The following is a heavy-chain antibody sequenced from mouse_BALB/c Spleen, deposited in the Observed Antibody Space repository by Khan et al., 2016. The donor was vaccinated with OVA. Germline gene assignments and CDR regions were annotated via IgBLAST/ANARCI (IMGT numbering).Heavy chain of an antibody. J-gene: IGHJ4*01. CDR2: IRSKTNNYAT. CDR3: VRHKNYYGEDAMDY. CDR1: GFTFNTYA. Sequence: EVKLQESGGGLVQPKGSLKLSCAASGFTFNTYAMNWVRQAPGKGLEWVARIRSKTNNYATYYADSVKDRFTISRDDSQSMLYLQMNNLKTEDTAMDYCVRHKNYYGEDAMDYWGQGTSVTVSS. V-gene: IGHV10-1*02. D-gene: IGHD1-1*01.